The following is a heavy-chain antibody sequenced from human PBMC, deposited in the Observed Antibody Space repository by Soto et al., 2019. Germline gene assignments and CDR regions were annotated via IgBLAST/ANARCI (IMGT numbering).Heavy chain of an antibody. CDR3: ASKVSSWFDY. CDR1: GHSINSDNYY. D-gene: IGHD6-13*01. Sequence: SETLSLTCSISGHSINSDNYYWGWIRQPPGKGLEWIGSIYYSGSTYYNPSLKSRVTISADTSKNQFSLKLSSVTAADTAVYYCASKVSSWFDYWGQGTLVTVSS. CDR2: IYYSGST. J-gene: IGHJ4*02. V-gene: IGHV4-39*01.